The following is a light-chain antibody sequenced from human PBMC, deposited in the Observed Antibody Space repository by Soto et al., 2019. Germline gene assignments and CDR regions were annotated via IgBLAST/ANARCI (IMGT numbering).Light chain of an antibody. J-gene: IGKJ1*01. CDR2: GAS. V-gene: IGKV3-15*01. CDR3: QQYNNWPRT. CDR1: QSVSSN. Sequence: EIVMTQSPATLSVSPEESATLSCRASQSVSSNLAWDQQKPGQAPRLLFYGASTRATGIPARFSGSGSGTEFTLTISSLQSEDFAVYYCQQYNNWPRTFGQGTKVEIK.